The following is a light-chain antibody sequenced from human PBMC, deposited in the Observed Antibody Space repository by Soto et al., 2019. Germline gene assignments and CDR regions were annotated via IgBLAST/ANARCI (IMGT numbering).Light chain of an antibody. CDR2: DVN. J-gene: IGLJ2*01. CDR3: SSSTSSSTLV. V-gene: IGLV2-14*01. Sequence: QSVLTQPASVSGSPGQSITISCTGTSSDVGGYNYVSWYQQHPGKAPKLMIYDVNNRPSGVSNCFSGSKSGNTASLTISGLQAEDEADYYCSSSTSSSTLVFGGGTKLTVL. CDR1: SSDVGGYNY.